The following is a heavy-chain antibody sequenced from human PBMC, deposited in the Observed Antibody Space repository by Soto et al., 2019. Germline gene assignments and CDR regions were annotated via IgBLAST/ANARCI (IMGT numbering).Heavy chain of an antibody. J-gene: IGHJ4*02. CDR2: IWYDGSNK. D-gene: IGHD6-13*01. V-gene: IGHV3-33*01. CDR1: GFTFSSYG. CDR3: ASARSAAAGPFDY. Sequence: GGSLRLSCAASGFTFSSYGMHWVRQAPGKGLEWVAVIWYDGSNKYYADSVKGRFTISRDNSKNTLYLQMNSLRAEDTAVYYCASARSAAAGPFDYWGQGTLVTVSS.